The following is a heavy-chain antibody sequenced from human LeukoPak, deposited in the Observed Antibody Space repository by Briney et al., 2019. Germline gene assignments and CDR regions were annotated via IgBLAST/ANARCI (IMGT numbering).Heavy chain of an antibody. Sequence: SETLSLTCTVSGGSISSGGYYWSWIRQPPGKGLEWIGYIYHSGSTYYNPSLKSRVTISVDRSKNQFSLKLSSVTAADTAVYYCARGDSSSPGGWFDPWGQGTLVTVSS. CDR2: IYHSGST. CDR3: ARGDSSSPGGWFDP. CDR1: GGSISSGGYY. D-gene: IGHD6-6*01. V-gene: IGHV4-30-2*01. J-gene: IGHJ5*02.